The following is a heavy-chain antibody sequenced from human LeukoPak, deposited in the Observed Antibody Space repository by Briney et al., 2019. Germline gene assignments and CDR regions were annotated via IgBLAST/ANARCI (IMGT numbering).Heavy chain of an antibody. V-gene: IGHV3-53*01. J-gene: IGHJ6*03. CDR3: ARGHYYYYYMDV. CDR2: IYSGGST. CDR1: GFTVSSNY. Sequence: GGSLRLSCAASGFTVSSNYMSWVRQAPGKGLEWVSVIYSGGSTYYADSVKGRFTISRDNSKNTLYLQMNSLRAEDTAAYYCARGHYYYYYMDVWGKGTTVTVSS.